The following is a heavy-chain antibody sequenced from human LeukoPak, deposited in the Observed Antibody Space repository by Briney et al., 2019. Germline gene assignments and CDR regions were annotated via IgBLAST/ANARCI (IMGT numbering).Heavy chain of an antibody. V-gene: IGHV3-23*01. J-gene: IGHJ4*02. D-gene: IGHD2-15*01. CDR1: GFTFSSYA. CDR2: LSLSGDDT. CDR3: AQLYSLDY. Sequence: PGGSLRLSCAASGFTFSSYAMSWVRQTPGRGLEWVSTLSLSGDDTFYADSVKGRFTISRDNSKNTVYPQMNSLRADDTAIYYCAQLYSLDYWGQGTLVTVSS.